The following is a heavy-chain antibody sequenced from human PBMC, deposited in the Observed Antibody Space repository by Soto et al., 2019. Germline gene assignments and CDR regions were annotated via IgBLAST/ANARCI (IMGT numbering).Heavy chain of an antibody. Sequence: GGSLRLSCAASGFTFSSYSMNWVRQAPGKGLEWVSSISSSSSYIYYADSVKGRFTISRDNAKNSLYLQMNSLRAEDTAVYYCARATPGSGYYFDYWGQGTLVTVSS. CDR1: GFTFSSYS. J-gene: IGHJ4*02. CDR2: ISSSSSYI. D-gene: IGHD3-10*01. CDR3: ARATPGSGYYFDY. V-gene: IGHV3-21*01.